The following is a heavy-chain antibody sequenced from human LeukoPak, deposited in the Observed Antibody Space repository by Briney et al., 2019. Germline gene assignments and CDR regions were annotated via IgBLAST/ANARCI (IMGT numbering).Heavy chain of an antibody. CDR1: GFTFDDYA. Sequence: GGSLRLSCAASGFTFDDYAMHWVRQAPGKGLEWVSGISWNSGSIGYADSVKGRFTISRDNAKNSLYLQMNSLRAEDTALYYCAKDIFRTNGTDVWGQGTTVTVSS. CDR2: ISWNSGSI. V-gene: IGHV3-9*01. J-gene: IGHJ6*02. CDR3: AKDIFRTNGTDV.